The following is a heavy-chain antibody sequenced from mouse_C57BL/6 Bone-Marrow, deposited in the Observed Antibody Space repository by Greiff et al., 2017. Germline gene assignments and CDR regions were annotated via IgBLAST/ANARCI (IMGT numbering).Heavy chain of an antibody. CDR1: GFTFSDYG. Sequence: EVKLVESGGGLVKPGRSLKLSCAASGFTFSDYGMHWVRQAPEKGLEWVAYISSGSSTIYYADTVKGRFTISSDNAKNNLFLQMTSLRSEDTAMYYCARGTTVHWGQGTTLTVSS. D-gene: IGHD1-1*01. J-gene: IGHJ2*01. CDR3: ARGTTVH. V-gene: IGHV5-17*01. CDR2: ISSGSSTI.